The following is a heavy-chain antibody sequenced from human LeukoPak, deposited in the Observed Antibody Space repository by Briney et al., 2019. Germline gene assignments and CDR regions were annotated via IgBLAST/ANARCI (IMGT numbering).Heavy chain of an antibody. V-gene: IGHV5-51*01. D-gene: IGHD5-12*01. Sequence: GESLKISCKGSGYRFTRYWIAWVRQMPGKGLEWMGIIYPGDSDTRYSPSFQGQVTISADKSITTAYLQWNSLKASDTAMYYCARRGSGYDINWFDPWGQGTLVTVSS. CDR2: IYPGDSDT. CDR1: GYRFTRYW. CDR3: ARRGSGYDINWFDP. J-gene: IGHJ5*02.